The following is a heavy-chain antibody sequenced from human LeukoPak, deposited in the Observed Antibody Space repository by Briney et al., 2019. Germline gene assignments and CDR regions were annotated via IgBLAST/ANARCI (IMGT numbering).Heavy chain of an antibody. D-gene: IGHD5/OR15-5a*01. CDR1: GASISSYY. V-gene: IGHV4-59*01. Sequence: SETLSLTCTVSGASISSYYWSSIRQPPGKGLEWIGYIYYSGSTNYNPSLKSRVTISVDTSKNQFSLKLSSVTAADTAVYYCARSSYYYYYMDVWGKGTTVTVSS. J-gene: IGHJ6*03. CDR3: ARSSYYYYYMDV. CDR2: IYYSGST.